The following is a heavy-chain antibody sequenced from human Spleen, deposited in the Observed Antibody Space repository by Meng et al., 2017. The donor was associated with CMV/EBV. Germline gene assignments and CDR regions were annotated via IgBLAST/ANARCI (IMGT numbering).Heavy chain of an antibody. Sequence: GESLKISCAASGFTFSSYAMSWVRQAPGKGLEWVSVIYSGGSSTYYADSVKGRFTISRDNSKNTLYLQMNSLRTEDTAVYYCAKGHWMASSGWYYFDYWGQGTLVTVSS. CDR3: AKGHWMASSGWYYFDY. V-gene: IGHV3-23*03. J-gene: IGHJ4*02. D-gene: IGHD6-19*01. CDR1: GFTFSSYA. CDR2: IYSGGSST.